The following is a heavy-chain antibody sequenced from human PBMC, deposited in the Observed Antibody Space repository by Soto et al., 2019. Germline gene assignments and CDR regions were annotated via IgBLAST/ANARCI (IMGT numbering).Heavy chain of an antibody. CDR2: ISGSGGST. Sequence: GGSLRLSCAASGFTFSSYAMSWVRQAPGKGLEWVSAISGSGGSTYYADSVKGRFTISRDNSKNTRYLQMNSLRAEDTAVYYCARFNELPDAFDIWGQGTMVTVSS. CDR3: ARFNELPDAFDI. V-gene: IGHV3-23*01. D-gene: IGHD1-26*01. J-gene: IGHJ3*02. CDR1: GFTFSSYA.